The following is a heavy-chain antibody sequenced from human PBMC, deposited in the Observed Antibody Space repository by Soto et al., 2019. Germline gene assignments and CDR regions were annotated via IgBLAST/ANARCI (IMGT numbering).Heavy chain of an antibody. V-gene: IGHV1-8*01. CDR2: MNPNSGNT. D-gene: IGHD6-6*01. CDR3: ARALRAARPYFVRPYYDP. J-gene: IGHJ5*02. CDR1: GYTFTSYD. Sequence: QVQLVQSGAEVKKPGASVKVSCKASGYTFTSYDINWVRQATGQGLEWMGWMNPNSGNTGYAQKFQGRVTMTRNTSISTAYMELSSLRSEDTAVYYCARALRAARPYFVRPYYDPWGQGTLVTVSS.